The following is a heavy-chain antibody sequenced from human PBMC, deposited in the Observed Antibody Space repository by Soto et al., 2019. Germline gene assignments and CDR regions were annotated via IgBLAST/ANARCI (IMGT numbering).Heavy chain of an antibody. CDR3: ARPPSMVTLAHYYDYGMDV. CDR2: ISAYNGNT. Sequence: ASVKNSRNASGYTVTSYGISWVRQAPGQGVEWMGWISAYNGNTNYAQKLQGRVTMTTDTSTNTAYMELRSLRSDDTAGYYCARPPSMVTLAHYYDYGMDVWGQGTTVTVSS. D-gene: IGHD5-18*01. V-gene: IGHV1-18*01. CDR1: GYTVTSYG. J-gene: IGHJ6*02.